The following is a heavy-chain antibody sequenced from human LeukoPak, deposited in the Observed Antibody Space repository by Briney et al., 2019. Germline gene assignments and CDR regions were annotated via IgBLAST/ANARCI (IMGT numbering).Heavy chain of an antibody. D-gene: IGHD6-19*01. J-gene: IGHJ4*02. CDR1: GFTFATYG. Sequence: PWRSLRLSCEASGFTFATYGMHWVRQAPGKGPEWVAFISYDGGKKYYPDSVKGRFTISRDNSRNTLYLQINSLRPEDTAVFYCAKAPIAMTGSFFEYWGLGTLVTASS. V-gene: IGHV3-30*18. CDR3: AKAPIAMTGSFFEY. CDR2: ISYDGGKK.